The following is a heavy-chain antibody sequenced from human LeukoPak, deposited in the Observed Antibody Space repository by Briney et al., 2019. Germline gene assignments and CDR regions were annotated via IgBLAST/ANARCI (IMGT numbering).Heavy chain of an antibody. D-gene: IGHD3-22*01. CDR1: GGTFSSYA. Sequence: VKVSCKASGGTFSSYAISWVRQAPGQGLEWMGGIIPIFGTANYAQKFQGRVTITADESTSTAYMELSSLRSEDTVVYYCARDSSGYLPPIDWGQGTLVTVSS. CDR3: ARDSSGYLPPID. V-gene: IGHV1-69*13. J-gene: IGHJ4*02. CDR2: IIPIFGTA.